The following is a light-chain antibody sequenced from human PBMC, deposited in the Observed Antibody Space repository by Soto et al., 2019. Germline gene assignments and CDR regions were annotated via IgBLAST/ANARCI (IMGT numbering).Light chain of an antibody. CDR2: EVT. CDR3: ASYAGSNNFVV. J-gene: IGLJ2*01. Sequence: QSALTQPPSASGSPGQTVTISCTGTSSDVGGYNYVSWYQQHPDKAPKLMIYEVTKRPSGVPDRFSGSKSGNTASLTVSGLQAEHEADYYCASYAGSNNFVVFGGGTKVTVL. V-gene: IGLV2-8*01. CDR1: SSDVGGYNY.